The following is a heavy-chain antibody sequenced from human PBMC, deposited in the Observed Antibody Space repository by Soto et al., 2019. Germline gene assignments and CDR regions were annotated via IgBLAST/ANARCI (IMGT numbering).Heavy chain of an antibody. CDR2: ISGGGGGT. Sequence: GGSLRLSCAASGFTFSNYAMTWVRQVPGKGLEWVSTISGGGGGTSYADSVKGRFTISRDNSKNTLYLQMNSLRAEDTAVYYCAKDQNYYVSGSYYKTWGQGTLVTVSS. J-gene: IGHJ4*02. CDR1: GFTFSNYA. V-gene: IGHV3-23*01. D-gene: IGHD3-10*01. CDR3: AKDQNYYVSGSYYKT.